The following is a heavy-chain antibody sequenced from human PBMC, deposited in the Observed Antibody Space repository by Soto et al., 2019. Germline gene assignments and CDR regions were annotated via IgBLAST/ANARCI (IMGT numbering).Heavy chain of an antibody. D-gene: IGHD1-26*01. CDR1: GGTLSGDA. Sequence: SVKGSCKGSGGTLSGDAVGWVRQAPGQGLEWMGGIIPIFGTANYAQKFQGRVTITADESTSTAYMELSSLRSEDTAVYYCARVTPKVGTIDYWGQGTLVTVSS. CDR3: ARVTPKVGTIDY. CDR2: IIPIFGTA. J-gene: IGHJ4*02. V-gene: IGHV1-69*13.